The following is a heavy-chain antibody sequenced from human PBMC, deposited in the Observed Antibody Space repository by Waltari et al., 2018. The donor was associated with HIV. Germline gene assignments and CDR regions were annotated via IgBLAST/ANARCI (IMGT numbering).Heavy chain of an antibody. J-gene: IGHJ4*02. CDR2: INPNTGNP. CDR3: ARDSGKTRLCDD. D-gene: IGHD6-25*01. Sequence: QVQLVQSGSELKEPGASVKIFCKASGYTFTSSSMNWVRQAPGQGLEWMGWINPNTGNPTSAQGFTGRFHFSLDSSFTMAYLEISSLRADDTAVYYCARDSGKTRLCDDWGQGTLVTVSS. CDR1: GYTFTSSS. V-gene: IGHV7-4-1*04.